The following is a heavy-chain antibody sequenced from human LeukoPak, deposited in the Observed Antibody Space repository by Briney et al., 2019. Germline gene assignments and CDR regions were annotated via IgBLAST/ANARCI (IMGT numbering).Heavy chain of an antibody. CDR1: GYTFTGYY. CDR3: ARENYGGNSVFDY. D-gene: IGHD4-23*01. Sequence: ASVKVSCKASGYTFTGYYMHWVRQAPGQGLEWMGWINPNSGGTNYAQKFQGRVTMTRDTSISTAYMELSRLRSDDTAEYYCARENYGGNSVFDYWGQGTLVTVSS. CDR2: INPNSGGT. J-gene: IGHJ4*02. V-gene: IGHV1-2*02.